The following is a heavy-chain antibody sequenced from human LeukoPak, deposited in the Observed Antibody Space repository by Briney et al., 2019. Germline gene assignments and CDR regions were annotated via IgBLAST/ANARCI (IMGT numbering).Heavy chain of an antibody. CDR1: GFAFSMYW. CDR2: INGDGSNT. V-gene: IGHV3-74*01. CDR3: VRPDYYDNLGSYYGLDV. D-gene: IGHD3-22*01. J-gene: IGHJ6*02. Sequence: PGGSLRLSCAASGFAFSMYWMHWVRQAPGKGLVWVSRINGDGSNTWYADSVKGRFTISRDNAKNTLYLQMNSLRAEDTAVYYCVRPDYYDNLGSYYGLDVWGQGTTVAVSS.